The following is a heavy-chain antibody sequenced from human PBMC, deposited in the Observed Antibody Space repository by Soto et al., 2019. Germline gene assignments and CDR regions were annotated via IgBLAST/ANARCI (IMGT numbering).Heavy chain of an antibody. CDR2: INPATGAA. D-gene: IGHD3-3*01. Sequence: QLHLVQSGAVVKKPGASVTVSCSASGYPVTAYYMHWVRQAPGRGLEWMGGINPATGAAKYTQTFQGRVTLPRDTSTSTFFMELSGLTSEDSAVFYWARGGGVGVAGSAAFDMWGQGTLVTVSS. V-gene: IGHV1-2*02. CDR1: GYPVTAYY. J-gene: IGHJ3*02. CDR3: ARGGGVGVAGSAAFDM.